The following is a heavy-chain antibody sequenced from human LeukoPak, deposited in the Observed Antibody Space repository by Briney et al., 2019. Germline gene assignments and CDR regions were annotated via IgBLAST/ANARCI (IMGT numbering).Heavy chain of an antibody. V-gene: IGHV3-7*01. CDR3: ARRKFYSTYDPFDS. Sequence: GGSLRLSCAASGFTFSSYWMSWVRQAPGKGPEWVANINQGGSDKYYVDSVKGRFTVSRDNVKNSLYLQMNSLRAEDTAVYYCARRKFYSTYDPFDSWGQGTLVTVSS. CDR1: GFTFSSYW. D-gene: IGHD5-12*01. J-gene: IGHJ4*02. CDR2: INQGGSDK.